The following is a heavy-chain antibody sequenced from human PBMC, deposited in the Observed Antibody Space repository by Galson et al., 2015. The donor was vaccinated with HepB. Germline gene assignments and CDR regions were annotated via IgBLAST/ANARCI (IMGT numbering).Heavy chain of an antibody. J-gene: IGHJ4*02. CDR2: ISYDGSNK. Sequence: SLRLSCAASGFTFSSYAMHWVRQAPGKGLEWVAVISYDGSNKYYADSVKGRFTISGDNSKNTLYLQMNSLRAEDTAVYYCARGDSSGYYFPSFDYWGQGTLVTVSS. CDR3: ARGDSSGYYFPSFDY. CDR1: GFTFSSYA. D-gene: IGHD3-22*01. V-gene: IGHV3-30*04.